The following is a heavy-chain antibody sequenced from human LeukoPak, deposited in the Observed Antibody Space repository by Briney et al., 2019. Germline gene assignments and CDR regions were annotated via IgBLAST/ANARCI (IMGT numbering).Heavy chain of an antibody. CDR1: GGSISSYY. Sequence: SETLSLTCTVSGGSISSYYWSWIRQPPGKGLEWIGYIYYSGSTNYNPSLKSRVTISVDTSKNQFSLKLSSVTAADTAIYYCARQVGSSRFDFWGQGIVVTVSP. CDR3: ARQVGSSRFDF. V-gene: IGHV4-59*08. D-gene: IGHD1-26*01. J-gene: IGHJ4*02. CDR2: IYYSGST.